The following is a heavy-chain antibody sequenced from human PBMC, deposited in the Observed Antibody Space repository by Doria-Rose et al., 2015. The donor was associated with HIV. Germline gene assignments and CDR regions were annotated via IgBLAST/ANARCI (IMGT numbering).Heavy chain of an antibody. CDR1: GFSFESYA. V-gene: IGHV3-9*01. CDR2: ISWDSGAK. D-gene: IGHD3-3*01. Sequence: VQLVQSGGGLVQPGRSLRLSCVGSGFSFESYAMHWVRLAPGKGLEWVAGISWDSGAKGNADSVVGRLNISRDNAKKSVYLEMRSLRPEDTAFYCCAKAPIIGPKYYFYMDVWGKGTSVTVSS. J-gene: IGHJ6*03. CDR3: AKAPIIGPKYYFYMDV.